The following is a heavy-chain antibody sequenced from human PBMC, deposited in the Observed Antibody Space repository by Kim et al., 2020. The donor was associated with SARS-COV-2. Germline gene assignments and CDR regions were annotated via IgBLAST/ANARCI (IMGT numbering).Heavy chain of an antibody. V-gene: IGHV4-59*13. CDR1: GGSISSYY. Sequence: SETLSLTCTVSGGSISSYYWSWIRQPPGKGLEWIGYIFYSGSTNYNPPLKIRVPISVDTSKNQFSLKVSSVTAADTAVYYCAGGTRSGIVQMVYDRTNWCDPWGQGTRVTVSS. J-gene: IGHJ5*02. CDR3: AGGTRSGIVQMVYDRTNWCDP. D-gene: IGHD2-8*01. CDR2: IFYSGST.